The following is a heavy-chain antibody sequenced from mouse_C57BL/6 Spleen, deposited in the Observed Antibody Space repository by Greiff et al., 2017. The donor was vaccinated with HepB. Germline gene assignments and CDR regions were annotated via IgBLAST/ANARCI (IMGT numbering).Heavy chain of an antibody. D-gene: IGHD2-4*01. CDR3: ARGYYDYDEGFAY. V-gene: IGHV5-4*01. CDR2: ISDGGSYT. Sequence: VQLKESGGGLVKPGGSLKLSCAASGFTFSSYAMSWVRQTPEKRLEWVATISDGGSYTYYPDNVKGRFTISRDNAKNNLYLQMSHLKSEDTAMYYCARGYYDYDEGFAYWGQGTLVTVSA. J-gene: IGHJ3*01. CDR1: GFTFSSYA.